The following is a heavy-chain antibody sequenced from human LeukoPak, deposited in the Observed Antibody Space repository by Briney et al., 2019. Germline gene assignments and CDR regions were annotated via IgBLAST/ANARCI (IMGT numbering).Heavy chain of an antibody. CDR1: GGSISSYY. CDR2: IYYSGNT. CDR3: ARGPYKVPHWYFDL. J-gene: IGHJ2*01. V-gene: IGHV4-59*01. Sequence: SETLSLTCTVSGGSISSYYWSCIRHPPGKGLEWIGYIYYSGNTNYNPSLKSRVTISVDTSKNQFSLKLSSVTAADTAVYYCARGPYKVPHWYFDLWGRGTLVTVSS. D-gene: IGHD5-24*01.